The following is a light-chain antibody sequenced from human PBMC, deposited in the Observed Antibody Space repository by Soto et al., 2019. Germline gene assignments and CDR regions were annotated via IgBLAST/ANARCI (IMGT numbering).Light chain of an antibody. V-gene: IGKV1-5*03. CDR1: QSIRSW. CDR2: KAS. CDR3: QQYSTYPWT. Sequence: DIQMTQSPSTLSASVGDRVTITCRASQSIRSWLAWFQQKPGRAPNLLISKASSLESGVPSRFSGSESGTEFTLTISSLQPDDFATYYCQQYSTYPWTFGQGTKVEFK. J-gene: IGKJ1*01.